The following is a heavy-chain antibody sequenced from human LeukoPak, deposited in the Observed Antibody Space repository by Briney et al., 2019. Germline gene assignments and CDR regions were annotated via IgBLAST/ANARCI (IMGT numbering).Heavy chain of an antibody. J-gene: IGHJ3*02. CDR2: ISSSSGHI. CDR3: ARGGTGAKRDDTFDI. CDR1: GFTFSRYS. V-gene: IGHV3-21*01. Sequence: GGSLRLSCTASGFTFSRYSMNWVRQAPGKGLEWVSSISSSSGHIFYADSVKGRFTISRDNAKNSLYLQMNSLRAEDTAVYYCARGGTGAKRDDTFDIWGQGAMVTVSS. D-gene: IGHD1-7*01.